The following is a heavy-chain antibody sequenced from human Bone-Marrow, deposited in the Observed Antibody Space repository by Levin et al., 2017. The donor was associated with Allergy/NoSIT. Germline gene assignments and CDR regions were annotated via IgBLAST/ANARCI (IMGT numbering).Heavy chain of an antibody. V-gene: IGHV1-69*13. CDR3: ARLTGDCSGGACLSRYFYYYMDV. D-gene: IGHD2-15*01. CDR2: IIPIFGPP. CDR1: GGTFSSHG. Sequence: SVKVSCKASGGTFSSHGIAWVRQAPGQGLEWLGGIIPIFGPPNYAQKFQGRVTISADESTNTAYMELSSLRSDDTAVFYCARLTGDCSGGACLSRYFYYYMDVWGKGTTVTVSS. J-gene: IGHJ6*03.